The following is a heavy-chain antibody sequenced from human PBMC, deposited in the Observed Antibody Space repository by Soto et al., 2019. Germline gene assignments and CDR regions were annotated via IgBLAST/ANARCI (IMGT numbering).Heavy chain of an antibody. J-gene: IGHJ4*02. CDR1: GGSISVYY. D-gene: IGHD1-26*01. V-gene: IGHV4-59*01. CDR3: ARGVGSSPPQY. CDR2: IYASGSP. Sequence: QVQLQESGPGQVKPSETLSLTCTISGGSISVYYWSWIRQPPGQGLEWIGYIYASGSPYYNPSLKSRVTISADTSKNQISLKLTSPTAADTAVYYCARGVGSSPPQYWGRGTLVTVSS.